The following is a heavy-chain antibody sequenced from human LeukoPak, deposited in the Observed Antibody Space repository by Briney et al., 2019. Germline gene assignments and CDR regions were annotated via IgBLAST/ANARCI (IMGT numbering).Heavy chain of an antibody. CDR2: ISAYNGNT. CDR1: GYTFINYG. D-gene: IGHD6-6*01. J-gene: IGHJ4*02. CDR3: ARSIAALYYFDY. Sequence: ASVKVSCRASGYTFINYGINWVRQAPGQGLEWMGWISAYNGNTNYAQKLQGRVTMTTDTSTSTAYMELRSLRSDDTAVYYCARSIAALYYFDYWGQGTLVTVSS. V-gene: IGHV1-18*04.